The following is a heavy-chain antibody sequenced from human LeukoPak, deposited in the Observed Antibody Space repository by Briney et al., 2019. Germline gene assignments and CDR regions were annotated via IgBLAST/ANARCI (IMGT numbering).Heavy chain of an antibody. CDR3: KGTVADPYYFDY. Sequence: PGRSLRLSCAASGFTSSSYGMHWVRQAPGKGLEWVAVISYDGSNKYYADSVKGRFTISRDNSKNTLYLQMNSLRAEDTAVYYCKGTVADPYYFDYWGQGTLVTVSS. CDR1: GFTSSSYG. D-gene: IGHD6-19*01. V-gene: IGHV3-30*03. J-gene: IGHJ4*02. CDR2: ISYDGSNK.